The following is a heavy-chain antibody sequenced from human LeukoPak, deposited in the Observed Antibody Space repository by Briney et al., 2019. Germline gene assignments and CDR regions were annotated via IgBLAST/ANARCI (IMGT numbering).Heavy chain of an antibody. V-gene: IGHV3-23*01. CDR1: GFTFSSDA. D-gene: IGHD2-21*02. Sequence: GGSLRLSCAASGFTFSSDAMNWFHQRPGKGLEWVSVISGSGDKTYYADSVKGRFTISRDNSKNTLYLQMNSLRAEDTAVYFCAKDRSLNGGDSNGYFDYWGQGTLVTVSS. CDR3: AKDRSLNGGDSNGYFDY. J-gene: IGHJ4*02. CDR2: ISGSGDKT.